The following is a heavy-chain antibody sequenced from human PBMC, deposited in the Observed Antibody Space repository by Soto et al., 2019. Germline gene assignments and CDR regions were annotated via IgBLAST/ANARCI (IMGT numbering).Heavy chain of an antibody. J-gene: IGHJ6*02. Sequence: LALTCAVSGASITSENYSYNWIRQPPGKGLEWIAYIYDTGISGYTPSTSYNPSLKSRVTMSVDTSKSQFSLKLTSVTAADTAVYYCARGEDAFFYYGLDVWGQGITVTVSS. V-gene: IGHV4-61*01. CDR1: GASITSENYS. CDR2: IYDTGISGYTPST. CDR3: ARGEDAFFYYGLDV.